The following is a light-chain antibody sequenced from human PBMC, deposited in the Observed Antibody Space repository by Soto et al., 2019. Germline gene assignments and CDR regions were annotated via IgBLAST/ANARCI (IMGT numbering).Light chain of an antibody. CDR1: SGHSRNA. CDR3: QTWGTGIHV. Sequence: QLVLTQSPSASASLGASVKLTCTLSSGHSRNATAWHQQQPEKGPRYLMKVNSDGSYSKGDGIPDRFSGSSSGAERYLSISSLQSEDEADYYCQTWGTGIHVFGTGTKVTVL. V-gene: IGLV4-69*01. CDR2: VNSDGSY. J-gene: IGLJ1*01.